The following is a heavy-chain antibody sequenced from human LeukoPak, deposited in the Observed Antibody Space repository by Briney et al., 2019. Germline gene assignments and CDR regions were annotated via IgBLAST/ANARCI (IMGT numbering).Heavy chain of an antibody. CDR3: AKPPLQYCSGGNCWGYFDY. J-gene: IGHJ4*02. Sequence: PGGSLRLSCAASEFIVSSYYMSWVRQAPGKGLEWVSVMLTAGTTYYADSVKGRFTISRDNSKNTLYLQMNSLRAEDTAVYYCAKPPLQYCSGGNCWGYFDYWGQGTLVTVSS. CDR2: MLTAGTT. CDR1: EFIVSSYY. D-gene: IGHD2-15*01. V-gene: IGHV3-53*01.